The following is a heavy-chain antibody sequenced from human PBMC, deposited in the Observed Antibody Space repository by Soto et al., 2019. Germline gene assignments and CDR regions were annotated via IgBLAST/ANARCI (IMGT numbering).Heavy chain of an antibody. D-gene: IGHD3-16*01. CDR1: GYTFTSYA. CDR3: VRGRRTGETYKWDYYYYYMDV. V-gene: IGHV1-3*01. CDR2: INAGNGNT. Sequence: QVQLVQSGAEVKKPGASVKVSCKASGYTFTSYAMHWVRQAPGQRLEWMGWINAGNGNTKYSQKFQGRVTITRDTSASTAYMELSSLRSEDTAVYYCVRGRRTGETYKWDYYYYYMDVWGKGTTVTVSS. J-gene: IGHJ6*03.